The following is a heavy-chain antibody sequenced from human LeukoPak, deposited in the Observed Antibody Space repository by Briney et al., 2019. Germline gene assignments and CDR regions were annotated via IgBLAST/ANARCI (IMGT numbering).Heavy chain of an antibody. CDR3: GKDIWSAEQYYFDY. CDR2: FSWNSGSI. Sequence: GRSLRLSCAASGFTFYDYAMHWVRQAPGKGLEWVSGFSWNSGSIGYADSVKGRFTISRDNAKNSLYLQMNSLRAEDTALYYCGKDIWSAEQYYFDYWGQGTLVTVSS. CDR1: GFTFYDYA. D-gene: IGHD1-14*01. J-gene: IGHJ4*02. V-gene: IGHV3-9*01.